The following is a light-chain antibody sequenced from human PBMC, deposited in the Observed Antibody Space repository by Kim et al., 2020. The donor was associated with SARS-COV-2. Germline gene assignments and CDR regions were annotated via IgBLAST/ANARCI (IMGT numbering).Light chain of an antibody. Sequence: QSALTQPPSASGSPGQSVTISCTGTSSDVGTYKYVSWYQQHPGKAPKLMIYEVSQRPSGVPDRFSGSKSGNTASLTVSGLRAEDEADYYCSSYAGSNKLVFGGGTKLTVL. J-gene: IGLJ2*01. CDR1: SSDVGTYKY. CDR3: SSYAGSNKLV. V-gene: IGLV2-8*01. CDR2: EVS.